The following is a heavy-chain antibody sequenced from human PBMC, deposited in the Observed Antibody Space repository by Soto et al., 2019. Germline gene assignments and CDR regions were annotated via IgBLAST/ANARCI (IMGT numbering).Heavy chain of an antibody. CDR3: AKSPPDDYDSDLDV. CDR1: GGSISSYY. V-gene: IGHV4-59*01. CDR2: IYNSGST. Sequence: QVQLQESGPGLVKPSETLSLTCTVSGGSISSYYWNWIRQPTGMGQELMGYIYNSGSTTYNPSLKSRFTISVDTSKNQFSLQMSSVTAADTAVYFCAKSPPDDYDSDLDVWGKGTPVTVSS. J-gene: IGHJ6*03.